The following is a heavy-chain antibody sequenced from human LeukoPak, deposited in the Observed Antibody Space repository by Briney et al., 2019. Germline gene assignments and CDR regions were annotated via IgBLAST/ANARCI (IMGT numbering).Heavy chain of an antibody. D-gene: IGHD5-24*01. CDR3: ARSQRAGYNVYHFDY. J-gene: IGHJ4*02. CDR2: IIPIFRTA. CDR1: GGTFSSYG. V-gene: IGHV1-69*13. Sequence: GASVKVSCKASGGTFSSYGVSWVRQASGQGLEWMGGIIPIFRTATYAQKFRGRVTITADESMSTAYMELSSLRSEDTAVYYCARSQRAGYNVYHFDYWGQGTLVTVSS.